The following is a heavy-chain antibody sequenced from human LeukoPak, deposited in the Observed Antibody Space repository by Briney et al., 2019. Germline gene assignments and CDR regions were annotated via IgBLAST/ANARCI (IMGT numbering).Heavy chain of an antibody. CDR2: ISGRGGST. V-gene: IGHV3-23*01. Sequence: GGSLRLSCAASGFTFSSYAMSWVRQAPGKGLEWVSAISGRGGSTYYADSVKGRFTISRDNSKNTLYLQMNSLRAEDTAIYYCAKANVDTAMGLLDYWGQGTLVTVSS. CDR1: GFTFSSYA. CDR3: AKANVDTAMGLLDY. D-gene: IGHD5-18*01. J-gene: IGHJ4*02.